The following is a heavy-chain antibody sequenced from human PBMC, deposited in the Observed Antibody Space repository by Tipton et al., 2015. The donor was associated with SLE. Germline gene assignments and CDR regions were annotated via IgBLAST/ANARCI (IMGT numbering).Heavy chain of an antibody. CDR3: AKSGFGRGSYFHH. J-gene: IGHJ1*01. V-gene: IGHV4-28*01. CDR2: IYYRGTA. CDR1: GYSISTSDSNW. D-gene: IGHD5-12*01. Sequence: TLSLTCAVSGYSISTSDSNWWGWIRQPPGKGLEWIGYIYYRGTAYYNPSLKSRVTISVDTSKNQFSLRQTSVTAADTAVYYCAKSGFGRGSYFHHWGQGTLVSVSS.